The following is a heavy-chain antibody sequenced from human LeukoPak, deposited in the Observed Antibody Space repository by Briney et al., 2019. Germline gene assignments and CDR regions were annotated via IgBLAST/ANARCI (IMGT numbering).Heavy chain of an antibody. Sequence: ASVKVSCKASGYTFTNYYIHWVRQAPGQGLEWMGMINPSGGRTTNAQKFQGRITMAGGTSTRIVYMEMSSLRSEDTAVYYCARGLLLSPRAAFDIWGQGTMVTVSS. CDR3: ARGLLLSPRAAFDI. CDR1: GYTFTNYY. V-gene: IGHV1-46*01. CDR2: INPSGGRT. D-gene: IGHD2-15*01. J-gene: IGHJ3*02.